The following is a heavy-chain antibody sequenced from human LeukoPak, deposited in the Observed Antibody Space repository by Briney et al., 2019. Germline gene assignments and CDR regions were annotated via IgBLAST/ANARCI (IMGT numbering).Heavy chain of an antibody. D-gene: IGHD5-18*01. CDR1: GFTFSSYG. V-gene: IGHV3-30*02. Sequence: PGGSLRLSCVASGFTFSSYGMHWVRQAPGKGLEWVTFIWYDGSNKYYADSVKGRFTISRDNSKNTLALQMSSLRPDDTAVYYCAKAYSYGYDYRGQGTLVTVSS. J-gene: IGHJ4*02. CDR3: AKAYSYGYDY. CDR2: IWYDGSNK.